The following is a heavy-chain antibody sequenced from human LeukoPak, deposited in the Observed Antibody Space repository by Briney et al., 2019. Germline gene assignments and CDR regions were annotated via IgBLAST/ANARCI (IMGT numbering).Heavy chain of an antibody. J-gene: IGHJ4*02. D-gene: IGHD4-17*01. CDR1: GFTFSNYW. CDR3: ARDPFYGDADFDY. Sequence: GGSLRLSCLASGFTFSNYWMHWVRQAPGKGLVWVARIKSDGSSTTYADSVKGRFTISRDNAKNMGYLQMNSLRAEDTAVYYCARDPFYGDADFDYWGQGTLVTVSS. V-gene: IGHV3-74*01. CDR2: IKSDGSST.